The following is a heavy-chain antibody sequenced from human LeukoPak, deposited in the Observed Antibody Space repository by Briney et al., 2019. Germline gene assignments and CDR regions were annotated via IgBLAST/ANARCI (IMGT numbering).Heavy chain of an antibody. CDR3: AKEWTPVLTPAVDY. CDR1: GFTFGNYA. CDR2: ISGSGGNT. V-gene: IGHV3-23*01. J-gene: IGHJ4*02. Sequence: GGSLRLSCAASGFTFGNYAMSWVRHAPGKGLEWVSAISGSGGNTHYADSVKGRFTISRDNSKNTLYVEMNSLRAEDTAVYYCAKEWTPVLTPAVDYWGQGTLVTVSS. D-gene: IGHD4-23*01.